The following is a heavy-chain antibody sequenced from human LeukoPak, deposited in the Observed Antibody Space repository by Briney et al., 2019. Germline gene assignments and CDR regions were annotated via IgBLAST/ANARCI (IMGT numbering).Heavy chain of an antibody. V-gene: IGHV3-48*04. CDR3: AREGRMGATTTNAFDI. CDR2: ISSASGSI. CDR1: GFTFSSYS. Sequence: GGPLRLSCAASGFTFSSYSMNWVRQAPGKGLEWVSYISSASGSIYYADSVKGRFTISRDNAKNSLFLQMNSLRAEDTAVYYCAREGRMGATTTNAFDIWGQGTMVTVSS. D-gene: IGHD1-26*01. J-gene: IGHJ3*02.